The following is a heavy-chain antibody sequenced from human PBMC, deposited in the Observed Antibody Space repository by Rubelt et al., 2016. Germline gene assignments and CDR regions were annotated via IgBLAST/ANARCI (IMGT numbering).Heavy chain of an antibody. CDR3: ARDYGDYTRYYHYYYGMDV. V-gene: IGHV1-18*01. J-gene: IGHJ6*02. D-gene: IGHD4-17*01. Sequence: ISAYNGNTNYAQKLQGRVTVTTDTSTSTAYMELRSLRSDDTAVYYCARDYGDYTRYYHYYYGMDVWGQGTTVTVSS. CDR2: ISAYNGNT.